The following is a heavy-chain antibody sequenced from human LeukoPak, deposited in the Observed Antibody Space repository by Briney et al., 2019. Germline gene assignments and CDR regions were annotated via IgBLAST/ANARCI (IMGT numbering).Heavy chain of an antibody. CDR3: ARDRLPYVDTAMVGIP. Sequence: GASVKVSCKASGYTFTSYGISWVRQAPGQGLEWMGWISAYNGNTNYAQKLQGRVTMTTDTSTSTACMELRSLRSDDTAVYYCARDRLPYVDTAMVGIPWGQGTLVTVSS. V-gene: IGHV1-18*01. D-gene: IGHD5-18*01. J-gene: IGHJ5*02. CDR1: GYTFTSYG. CDR2: ISAYNGNT.